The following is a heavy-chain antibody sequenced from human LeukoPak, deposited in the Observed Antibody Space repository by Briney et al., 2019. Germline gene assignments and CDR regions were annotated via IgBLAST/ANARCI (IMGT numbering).Heavy chain of an antibody. CDR2: IIPIFGTA. CDR3: ARGSSGWPDDY. V-gene: IGHV1-69*13. D-gene: IGHD6-19*01. CDR1: GGTFSIYA. Sequence: SVRVSLTASGGTFSIYAISWVRQAPGQGLEWMGGIIPIFGTANYAQKFQGRVTITADESTSTAYMELSSLRSEDTAVYYCARGSSGWPDDYWGQGTLVTVSS. J-gene: IGHJ4*02.